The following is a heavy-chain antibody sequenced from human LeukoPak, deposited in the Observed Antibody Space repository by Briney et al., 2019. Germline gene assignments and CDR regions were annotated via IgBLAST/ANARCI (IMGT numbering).Heavy chain of an antibody. Sequence: ASVKVSCKASGGTFSSYAISWVRQAPGQGLEWMGGIIPIFGTANYAQKFQGRVTITADESTSTAYMELSSLRSEDTAVYYCARGSRAGWLPAIWGQGTLVTVSS. CDR1: GGTFSSYA. J-gene: IGHJ4*02. V-gene: IGHV1-69*13. CDR3: ARGSRAGWLPAI. D-gene: IGHD6-19*01. CDR2: IIPIFGTA.